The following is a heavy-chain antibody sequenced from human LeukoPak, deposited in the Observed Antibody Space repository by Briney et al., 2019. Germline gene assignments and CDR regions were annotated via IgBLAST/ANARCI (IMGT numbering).Heavy chain of an antibody. V-gene: IGHV3-48*02. Sequence: GGSLRLSCAASGFTFSNYAMSWVRQAPGKGLDWVSYISSSGTTMYYADSVKGRFTISRDNAKNSLYLQMNSLRDEDTAVYYCAVEGYCSGGSCYTNWFDPWGQGTLVTVSS. CDR3: AVEGYCSGGSCYTNWFDP. J-gene: IGHJ5*02. CDR1: GFTFSNYA. D-gene: IGHD2-15*01. CDR2: ISSSGTTM.